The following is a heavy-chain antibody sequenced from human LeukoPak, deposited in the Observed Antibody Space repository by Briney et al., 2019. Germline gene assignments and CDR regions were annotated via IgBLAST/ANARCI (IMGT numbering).Heavy chain of an antibody. CDR2: INHSGST. D-gene: IGHD4-17*01. CDR3: ARGPPVTTLSGYYYYGMDV. Sequence: SETLSLTCAVYGGSFSGYYWSWIRQPPGKGLEWIGEINHSGSTNYNPSLKSRVTISVDTSKNQFSLKLSSVTAADTAVYYCARGPPVTTLSGYYYYGMDVWGQGTTVTVSS. V-gene: IGHV4-34*01. CDR1: GGSFSGYY. J-gene: IGHJ6*02.